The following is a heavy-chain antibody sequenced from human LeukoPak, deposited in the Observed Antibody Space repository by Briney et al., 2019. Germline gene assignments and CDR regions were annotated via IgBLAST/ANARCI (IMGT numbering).Heavy chain of an antibody. D-gene: IGHD3-3*01. CDR3: ARGPPGLRFLEWLYYMDV. CDR1: AFTFSSYA. CDR2: ISYDGSNK. V-gene: IGHV3-30-3*01. J-gene: IGHJ6*03. Sequence: GGSLRLSCAASAFTFSSYAMYWVRQAPGKGLEWVAVISYDGSNKYYADSVKGRFTISRDNSKNTLYLQMNSLRAEDTAVYYCARGPPGLRFLEWLYYMDVWGKGTTVTVSS.